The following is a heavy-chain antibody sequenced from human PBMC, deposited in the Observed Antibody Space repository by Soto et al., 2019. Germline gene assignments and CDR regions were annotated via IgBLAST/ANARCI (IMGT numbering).Heavy chain of an antibody. V-gene: IGHV3-23*01. CDR1: GFTFSSYA. CDR3: ANDIIVIPGAKGLDY. CDR2: ISGSGGST. J-gene: IGHJ4*02. Sequence: PGGSLRLSCAASGFTFSSYAMSWVRQAPGKGLEWVSAISGSGGSTYYADSVKGRFTISRDNSKNTLYLQMNSLRSEDTAVYYCANDIIVIPGAKGLDYWGQGVLVTVSS. D-gene: IGHD2-2*01.